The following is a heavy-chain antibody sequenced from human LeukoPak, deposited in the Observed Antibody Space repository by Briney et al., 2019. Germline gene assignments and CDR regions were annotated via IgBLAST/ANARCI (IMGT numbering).Heavy chain of an antibody. Sequence: GGSLRLSCAASGFTFDDYAMHWVRQAPGKGLEWVSGISWNSGSIGYADSVKGRFTISRDNAKNSLYLQMNSLRAEDTAVYYCARGNYDFWSGYSQPYDYWGQGTLVTVSS. CDR2: ISWNSGSI. J-gene: IGHJ4*02. V-gene: IGHV3-9*01. CDR3: ARGNYDFWSGYSQPYDY. CDR1: GFTFDDYA. D-gene: IGHD3-3*01.